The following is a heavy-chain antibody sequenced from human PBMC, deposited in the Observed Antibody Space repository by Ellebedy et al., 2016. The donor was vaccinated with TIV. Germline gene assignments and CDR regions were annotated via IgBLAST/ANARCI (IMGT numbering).Heavy chain of an antibody. D-gene: IGHD3-22*01. Sequence: MPSETLSLTCAVYGGSFSGYYWSWIRQPPGKGLEWIGEINHSGSTNYNPSLKSRVTVSVDTSKNQFSLKLSSVTAADTAVYYCARSRFYYDSSGYPYYYGMDVWGQGTTVTVSS. V-gene: IGHV4-34*01. CDR3: ARSRFYYDSSGYPYYYGMDV. CDR2: INHSGST. CDR1: GGSFSGYY. J-gene: IGHJ6*02.